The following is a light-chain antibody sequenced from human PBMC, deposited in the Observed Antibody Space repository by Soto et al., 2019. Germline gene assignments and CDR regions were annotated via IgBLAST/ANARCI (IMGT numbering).Light chain of an antibody. CDR3: QQNGSSPWT. CDR1: QSVSSSY. Sequence: EIVLTQSPGTLSLSPGERATLSCRASQSVSSSYLAWYQQKPGPAPRLLIYGASSRATGIPDRFSGSGSGTDFTLTISRLEPEDFAVYSCQQNGSSPWTFGQGTKVEIK. J-gene: IGKJ1*01. CDR2: GAS. V-gene: IGKV3-20*01.